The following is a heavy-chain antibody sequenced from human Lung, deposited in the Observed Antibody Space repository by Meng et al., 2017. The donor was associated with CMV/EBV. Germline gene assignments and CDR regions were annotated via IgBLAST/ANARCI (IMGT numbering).Heavy chain of an antibody. D-gene: IGHD3-10*01. CDR3: ARDRVLRGVNGLDV. V-gene: IGHV1-18*01. CDR1: GYSFRTFG. Sequence: ASXXVSXKASGYSFRTFGISWVRKAPGQGLEWMGWISAYNGNTTYTQKLQGRVTMTRDTSTRTVYMELRSLRSDDTAVYYCARDRVLRGVNGLDVWGQGTXVTV. J-gene: IGHJ6*02. CDR2: ISAYNGNT.